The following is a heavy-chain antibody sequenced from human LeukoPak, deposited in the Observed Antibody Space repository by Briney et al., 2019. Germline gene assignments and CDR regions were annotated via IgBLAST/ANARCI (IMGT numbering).Heavy chain of an antibody. CDR3: ARDNIVVVAATKAYYFDY. D-gene: IGHD2-15*01. CDR1: GGSISSYC. J-gene: IGHJ4*02. Sequence: PSETLSLTCTVSGGSISSYCWSWIRQPPGKGLEWIGYIYYSESTNYNPSLKSRVTISVDTSKNQFSLKLSSVTAADTAVYYCARDNIVVVAATKAYYFDYWGQGTLVTVSS. CDR2: IYYSEST. V-gene: IGHV4-59*12.